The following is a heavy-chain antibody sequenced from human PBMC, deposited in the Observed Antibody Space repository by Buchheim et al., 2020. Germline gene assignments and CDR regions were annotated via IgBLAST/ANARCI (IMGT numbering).Heavy chain of an antibody. D-gene: IGHD4-17*01. CDR1: GFTFRNYG. V-gene: IGHV3-30*14. CDR2: ISYVGLDT. J-gene: IGHJ4*02. CDR3: ATFAGDYEDY. Sequence: QVQLVESGGGVVQPGRSLRLSCAASGFTFRNYGLHWVRQAPGKGLEWVAFISYVGLDTYYTDSVKGRFTISRDNSKNTLYVQMNSLRAEDTAVYYCATFAGDYEDYWGQGTL.